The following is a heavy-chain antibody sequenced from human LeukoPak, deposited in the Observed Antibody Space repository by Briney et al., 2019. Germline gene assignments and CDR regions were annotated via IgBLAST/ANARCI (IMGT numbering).Heavy chain of an antibody. CDR2: IYYSGST. D-gene: IGHD2-21*02. CDR1: GGSLSSYY. J-gene: IGHJ6*02. V-gene: IGHV4-59*06. CDR3: ARDRNCGGDCAHYYYGMDV. Sequence: SETLSLTCTVSGGSLSSYYWSWIRQPPGKGLEWIGYIYYSGSTYYNPSLKSRVTISVDTSKNQFSLKLSSVTAADTAVYYCARDRNCGGDCAHYYYGMDVWGQGTTVTVSS.